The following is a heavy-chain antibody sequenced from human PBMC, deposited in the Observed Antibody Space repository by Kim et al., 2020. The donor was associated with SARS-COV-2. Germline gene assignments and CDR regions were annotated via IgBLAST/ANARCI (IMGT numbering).Heavy chain of an antibody. CDR2: ISWDGGST. V-gene: IGHV3-43*01. CDR3: AKDSSITRDYGDYYYYGMDV. J-gene: IGHJ6*02. Sequence: GGSLRLSCAASGFTFDDYTMHWVRQAPGKGLEWVSLISWDGGSTYYADSVKGRFTISRDNSKNSLYLQMNSLRTEDTALYYCAKDSSITRDYGDYYYYGMDVWGQGTTVTISS. CDR1: GFTFDDYT. D-gene: IGHD4-17*01.